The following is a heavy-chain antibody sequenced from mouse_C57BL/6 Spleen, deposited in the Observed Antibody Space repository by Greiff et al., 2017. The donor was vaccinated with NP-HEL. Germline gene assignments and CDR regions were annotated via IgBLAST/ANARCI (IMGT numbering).Heavy chain of an antibody. J-gene: IGHJ2*01. Sequence: EVKVEESGGGLVKPGGSLKLSCAASGFTFSSYTMSWVRQTPEKRLEWVATISGGGGNTYYPDSVKGRFTISRDNAKNTLYLQMSSLRSEDTALYYCARNSNRYYFDYWGQGTTLTVSS. CDR3: ARNSNRYYFDY. D-gene: IGHD2-5*01. CDR1: GFTFSSYT. V-gene: IGHV5-9*01. CDR2: ISGGGGNT.